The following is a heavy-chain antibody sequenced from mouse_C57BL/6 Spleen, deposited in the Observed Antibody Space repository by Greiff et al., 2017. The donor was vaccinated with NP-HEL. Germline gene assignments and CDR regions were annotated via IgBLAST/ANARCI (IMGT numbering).Heavy chain of an antibody. V-gene: IGHV5-9-1*02. CDR1: GFTFSSYA. D-gene: IGHD1-1*01. CDR3: TRGSPYAYYYGSSYYAMDY. CDR2: ISSGGDYI. Sequence: EVMLVESGEGLVKPGGSLKLSCAASGFTFSSYAMSWVRQTPEKRLEWVAYISSGGDYIYYADTVKGRFTISRDNARNTLYLQMSSLKSEDTAMYYCTRGSPYAYYYGSSYYAMDYWGQGTSVTVSS. J-gene: IGHJ4*01.